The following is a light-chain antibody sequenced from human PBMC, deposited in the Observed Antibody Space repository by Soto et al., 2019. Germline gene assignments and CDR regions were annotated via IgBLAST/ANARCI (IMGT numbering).Light chain of an antibody. Sequence: DIQLTQSPSTLSASVGDRVTISCRASQSIISRLAWYQQKPGKAPKLLLYKASSLQSGVPSRFCGCGSGTVFTLNSRRLQPDAFATYYCQQYDTSPNTLGQGTKLEIK. CDR3: QQYDTSPNT. CDR1: QSIISR. J-gene: IGKJ2*01. V-gene: IGKV1-5*03. CDR2: KAS.